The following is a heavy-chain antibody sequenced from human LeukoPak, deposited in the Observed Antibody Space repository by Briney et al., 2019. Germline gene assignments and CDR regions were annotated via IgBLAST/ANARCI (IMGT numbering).Heavy chain of an antibody. CDR3: ARDPSGYSSGWYGSKHDY. CDR1: GFTFSSYW. J-gene: IGHJ4*02. CDR2: IKQDGSDK. Sequence: PGGSLRLSCAASGFTFSSYWMSWVRQAPGKGLEWVANIKQDGSDKYYVDSVKGRFTISRDNAENSLYLQMNSLRAEDTAVYYCARDPSGYSSGWYGSKHDYWGQGTLVTVPS. D-gene: IGHD6-19*01. V-gene: IGHV3-7*01.